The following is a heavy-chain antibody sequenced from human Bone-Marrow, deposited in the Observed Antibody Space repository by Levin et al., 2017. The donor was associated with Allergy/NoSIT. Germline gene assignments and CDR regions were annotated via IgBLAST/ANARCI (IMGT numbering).Heavy chain of an antibody. CDR2: ISGSGDNT. J-gene: IGHJ4*02. CDR1: GFSFSSFG. CDR3: ARGGKWELLVGY. V-gene: IGHV3-23*01. D-gene: IGHD1-26*01. Sequence: GGSLRLSCAASGFSFSSFGMSWVRQAPGKGLEWVSGISGSGDNTYYGDSVKGRFTISRDNSKKTLYLQMNSLRAEDTAKYYCARGGKWELLVGYWGQGTLVAVSS.